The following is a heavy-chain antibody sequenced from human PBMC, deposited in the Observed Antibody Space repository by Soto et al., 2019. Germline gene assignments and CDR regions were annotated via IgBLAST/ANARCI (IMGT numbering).Heavy chain of an antibody. CDR1: GGSISNNNYY. Sequence: QLRLQESGPGLEKPSETLSLTCTVSGGSISNNNYYWGWIRQPPGKGLEWIGNVYYSGSTIYNPSLKSRVTISVDTSRDQFSLKLTSVTAADTAVYFCATWGQYDPRAFDIWGQGTMVTASS. J-gene: IGHJ3*02. V-gene: IGHV4-39*01. CDR2: VYYSGST. D-gene: IGHD7-27*01. CDR3: ATWGQYDPRAFDI.